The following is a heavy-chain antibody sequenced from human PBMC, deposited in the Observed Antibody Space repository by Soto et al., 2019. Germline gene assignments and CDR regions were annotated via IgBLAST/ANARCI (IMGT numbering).Heavy chain of an antibody. V-gene: IGHV2-5*01. CDR1: GFSLSTSGVG. CDR2: IYWNDDK. Sequence: SGPTLVKPTQTLTLTCTFSGFSLSTSGVGVGWIRQPPGKALEWLALIYWNDDKRYSPSLKSRLTITKDTSKNQVVLTMTNMDPVDTATYYCAHKLELRAEFDYWGQGTLVTVSS. CDR3: AHKLELRAEFDY. J-gene: IGHJ4*02. D-gene: IGHD1-7*01.